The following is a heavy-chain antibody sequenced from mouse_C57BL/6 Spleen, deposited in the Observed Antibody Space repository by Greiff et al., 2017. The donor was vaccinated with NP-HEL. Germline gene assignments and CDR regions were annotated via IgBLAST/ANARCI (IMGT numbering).Heavy chain of an antibody. V-gene: IGHV5-4*03. Sequence: EVQRVESGGGLVKPGGSLKLSCAASGFTFRSYAMSWVRQTPEKRLEWVATISDGGSYTYYPDNVKGRFTISRDNAKNNLYLQMSHLKSEDTAMYYCARRGTTGNWYFDVWGTGTTVTVSS. J-gene: IGHJ1*03. CDR2: ISDGGSYT. CDR3: ARRGTTGNWYFDV. CDR1: GFTFRSYA. D-gene: IGHD1-1*01.